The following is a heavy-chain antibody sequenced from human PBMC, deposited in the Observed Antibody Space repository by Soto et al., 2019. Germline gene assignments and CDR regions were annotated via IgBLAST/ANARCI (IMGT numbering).Heavy chain of an antibody. J-gene: IGHJ1*01. CDR3: ARDLYCSGGSCFRYFQH. V-gene: IGHV3-33*01. D-gene: IGHD2-15*01. CDR2: IWYDGSNK. CDR1: GFTFSSYG. Sequence: GGSLRLSCAASGFTFSSYGMHWVRQAPGKGLEWVAVIWYDGSNKYHADSVKGRFTISRDNSKNTLYLKMNSLRAEDTAVYYCARDLYCSGGSCFRYFQHWGQGTLVTVSS.